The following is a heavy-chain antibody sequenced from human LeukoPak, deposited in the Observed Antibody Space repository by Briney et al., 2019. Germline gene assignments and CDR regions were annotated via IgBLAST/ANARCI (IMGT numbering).Heavy chain of an antibody. D-gene: IGHD1-26*01. CDR3: ARSLSLSGNTNWFDP. Sequence: SETLSLTCTVSGGSISSSSSFWAWIRQPPGKGLEWIGSFYYIGSTYYNPSLKSRVTISVDTSKGQLSLKLNSVTAADTAVYYCARSLSLSGNTNWFDPWGQGTLVTVSS. CDR2: FYYIGST. V-gene: IGHV4-39*01. J-gene: IGHJ5*02. CDR1: GGSISSSSSF.